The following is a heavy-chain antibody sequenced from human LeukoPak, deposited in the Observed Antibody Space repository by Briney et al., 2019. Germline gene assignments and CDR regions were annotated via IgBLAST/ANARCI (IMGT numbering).Heavy chain of an antibody. D-gene: IGHD4-17*01. CDR2: VSPSGDIT. J-gene: IGHJ4*02. CDR1: GFIFSSHG. V-gene: IGHV3-23*01. Sequence: GSLRLSCAASGFIFSSHGMNWVRQAPGKGLEWVSGVSPSGDITYYADSVKGRFTISRDNAKNSLYLQMNSLRAEDTAVYYCASQTTVTTRFFDYWGQGTLVTVSS. CDR3: ASQTTVTTRFFDY.